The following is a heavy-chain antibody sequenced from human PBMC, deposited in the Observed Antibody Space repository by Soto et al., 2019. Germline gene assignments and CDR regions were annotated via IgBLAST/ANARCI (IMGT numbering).Heavy chain of an antibody. CDR2: IIPILGIA. D-gene: IGHD2-15*01. J-gene: IGHJ4*02. CDR1: GGTFSSYT. Sequence: ASVKVSCKASGGTFSSYTITWVRQAPGQGLEWMGRIIPILGIANYAQKFQGRVTITADKSTGTAYMELRSLRSDDTAVYYCVVAAQPYYFDYWGQGTLVTVSS. V-gene: IGHV1-69*02. CDR3: VVAAQPYYFDY.